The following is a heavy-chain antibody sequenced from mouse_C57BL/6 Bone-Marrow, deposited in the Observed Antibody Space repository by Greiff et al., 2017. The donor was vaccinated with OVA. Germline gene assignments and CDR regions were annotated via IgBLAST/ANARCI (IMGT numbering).Heavy chain of an antibody. V-gene: IGHV1-50*01. CDR1: GYTFTSYW. J-gene: IGHJ4*01. CDR3: AGDSSGYLDY. CDR2: IDPSDSYP. Sequence: QVQLKQPGAELVKPGASVKLSCKASGYTFTSYWMQWVKQRPGQGLEWIGEIDPSDSYPNYNQKFKGKATLTVDTSSSTAYMQLSSLTSEDSAVYYCAGDSSGYLDYWGQGTSVTVSS. D-gene: IGHD3-2*02.